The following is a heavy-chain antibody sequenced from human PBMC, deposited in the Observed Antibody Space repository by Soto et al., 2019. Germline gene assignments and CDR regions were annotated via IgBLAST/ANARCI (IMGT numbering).Heavy chain of an antibody. CDR2: INHSGGT. Sequence: QVQLQEWGAGLLKPSETLSLTCDIYDASFSGYYWSWIRQPPGKGLEWIGEINHSGGTNSNASLKSRVTLSLCTSKNQFSLKLTYVTAADTAVYFCARGSFETSRFDYWDQGTLVTVSS. V-gene: IGHV4-34*01. CDR3: ARGSFETSRFDY. J-gene: IGHJ4*02. CDR1: DASFSGYY.